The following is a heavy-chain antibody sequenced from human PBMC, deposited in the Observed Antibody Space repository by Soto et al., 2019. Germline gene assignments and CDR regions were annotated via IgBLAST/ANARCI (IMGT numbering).Heavy chain of an antibody. J-gene: IGHJ4*02. V-gene: IGHV4-59*01. D-gene: IGHD4-17*01. CDR1: GGSISSYY. CDR2: IYYSGST. Sequence: SETLSLTCTVSGGSISSYYWSWIRQPPGKGLEWIGYIYYSGSTNYNPSLKSRVTISVDTSKNQFSLKLSSVTAADMAVYYCARFSGGTTVIPYYFDYWGQGTLVTVSS. CDR3: ARFSGGTTVIPYYFDY.